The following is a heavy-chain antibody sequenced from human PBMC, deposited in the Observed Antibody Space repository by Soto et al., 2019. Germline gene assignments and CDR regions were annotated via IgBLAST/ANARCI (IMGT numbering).Heavy chain of an antibody. CDR1: GFTFSSSA. J-gene: IGHJ5*02. D-gene: IGHD3-9*01. V-gene: IGHV1-58*01. CDR3: AAFDPGPMGFDP. Sequence: SVKVSCKASGFTFSSSAVQWVRQARGQRLEWIGRIVVGRGNTNYAQKCQERVIITRDMSTSTAYMALRGLRSEETAFYYCAAFDPGPMGFDPWGQGTLVAVSS. CDR2: IVVGRGNT.